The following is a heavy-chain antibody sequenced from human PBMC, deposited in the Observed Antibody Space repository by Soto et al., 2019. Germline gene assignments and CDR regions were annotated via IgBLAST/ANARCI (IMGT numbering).Heavy chain of an antibody. D-gene: IGHD3-22*01. Sequence: GGSLRLSCAASGFTFSSYGMHWARQXPGKGLEWVAVISYDGSNKYYADSVKGRFTISRDNSKNTLYLQMNSLRAEDTAVYYCAKTPGDSSGYYFGGGQGTLVTVSS. CDR2: ISYDGSNK. V-gene: IGHV3-30*18. J-gene: IGHJ4*02. CDR1: GFTFSSYG. CDR3: AKTPGDSSGYYFG.